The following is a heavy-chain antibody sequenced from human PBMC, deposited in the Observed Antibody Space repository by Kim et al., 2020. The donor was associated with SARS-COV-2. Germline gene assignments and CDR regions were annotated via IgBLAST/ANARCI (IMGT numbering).Heavy chain of an antibody. Sequence: GGSLRLSCAASGFTFSVYAMHWVRQPPGKALEWISGISWNSGNIQYADSMKGRFTVSRDNAKNSLYLQVNSLRPEDTAVYYCAKGLDSGSWIRDYWGQGTPVTVSS. V-gene: IGHV3-9*01. D-gene: IGHD1-26*01. CDR3: AKGLDSGSWIRDY. CDR1: GFTFSVYA. CDR2: ISWNSGNI. J-gene: IGHJ4*02.